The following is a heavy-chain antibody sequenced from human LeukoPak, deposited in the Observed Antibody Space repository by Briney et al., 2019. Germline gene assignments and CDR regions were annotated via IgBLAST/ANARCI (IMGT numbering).Heavy chain of an antibody. D-gene: IGHD1-26*01. V-gene: IGHV3-21*01. Sequence: GGSLRLSCAASGFTFSSYSMNWVRQAPGKGLEWVSSISSSSSYIYYADSVKGRFTISRDNAKNSLYLQMKSLRAEDTAVYYCARATKREGSLDYWGQGTLVTVSS. CDR3: ARATKREGSLDY. J-gene: IGHJ4*02. CDR2: ISSSSSYI. CDR1: GFTFSSYS.